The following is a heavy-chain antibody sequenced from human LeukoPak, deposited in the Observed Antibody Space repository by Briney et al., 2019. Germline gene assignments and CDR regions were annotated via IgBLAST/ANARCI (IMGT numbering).Heavy chain of an antibody. CDR1: GGSISRRNYY. CDR2: VYYSGST. D-gene: IGHD3-9*01. CDR3: TPGRLGRYDY. Sequence: SETPSLTCTFSGGSISRRNYYLAWIRQPPRKGLEWIGSVYYSGSTFYNPSLKSRASISVDTSKNQFSLRLSSVTAADTAVYYCTPGRLGRYDYWGQGTRVIVSS. J-gene: IGHJ4*02. V-gene: IGHV4-39*05.